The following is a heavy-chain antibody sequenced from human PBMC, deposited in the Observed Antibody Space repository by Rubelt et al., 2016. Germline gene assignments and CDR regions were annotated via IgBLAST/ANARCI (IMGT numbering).Heavy chain of an antibody. D-gene: IGHD5/OR15-5a*01. V-gene: IGHV3-23*01. CDR3: ARAPQVYCSYGLEV. CDR2: ISESGGGT. Sequence: GLEWVSTISESGGGTYYADSVKGRFTISRDNAKNSLFLQMSSLRAEDTAVYYCARAPQVYCSYGLEVWGQGTTVTVSS. J-gene: IGHJ6*02.